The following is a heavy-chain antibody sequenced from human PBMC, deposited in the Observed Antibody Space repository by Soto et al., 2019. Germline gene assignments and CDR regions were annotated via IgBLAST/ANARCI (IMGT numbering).Heavy chain of an antibody. J-gene: IGHJ6*02. V-gene: IGHV4-61*01. D-gene: IGHD3-10*01. Sequence: QVQLQESGPGLVKSSETLSLICFVSGEALGSGQSYWNWIRQAPGKGLEWIGQTFVTGATKYSAPLRIRVTMSVDTSRSQISLTLTSVTAADSATYFCARGRSDSAGSSFGRRMDVWGQGTTVTVSS. CDR1: GEALGSGQSY. CDR3: ARGRSDSAGSSFGRRMDV. CDR2: TFVTGAT.